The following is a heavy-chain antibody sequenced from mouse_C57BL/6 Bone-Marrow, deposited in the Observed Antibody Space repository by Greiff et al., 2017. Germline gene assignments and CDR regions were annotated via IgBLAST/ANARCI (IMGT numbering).Heavy chain of an antibody. J-gene: IGHJ2*01. Sequence: EVQLVESGGGLVQPGGSLKLSCAASGFTFSDYYMYWVRQTPEKRLEWVAYISNGGGSTYYPDTVKGRFTISRDNAKNTLYLQMSRLKSEDTAMYYCARHRGAAQATGDYFDYWGQGTTLTVSS. V-gene: IGHV5-12*01. CDR1: GFTFSDYY. CDR2: ISNGGGST. D-gene: IGHD3-2*02. CDR3: ARHRGAAQATGDYFDY.